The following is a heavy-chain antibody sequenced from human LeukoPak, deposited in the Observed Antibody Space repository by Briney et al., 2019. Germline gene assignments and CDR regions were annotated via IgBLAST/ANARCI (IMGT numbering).Heavy chain of an antibody. CDR1: GFTFSSYA. Sequence: GGSLRLSCAASGFTFSSYAMNWVRQAPGKGLEWVSVISSSGGTTYYSDSVKGRFIISRDNSKNTLYLQMNSLRAEDTAVYYCARVPYDSSGYYFDYWGQGTLVTVSS. V-gene: IGHV3-23*01. J-gene: IGHJ4*02. CDR2: ISSSGGTT. CDR3: ARVPYDSSGYYFDY. D-gene: IGHD3-22*01.